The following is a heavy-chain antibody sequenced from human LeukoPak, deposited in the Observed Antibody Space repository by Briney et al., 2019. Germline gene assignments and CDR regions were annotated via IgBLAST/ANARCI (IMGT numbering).Heavy chain of an antibody. CDR3: ALSIAAAPWYFDY. Sequence: GGSLRLSCAASGFTFSSYAMSWVRQAPGKGLEWVSAISGSGGSTYYADSVKGRFTISRDNSKNTLYLQMNSLRAEDTAVYYCALSIAAAPWYFDYWGQGTLVTVSS. CDR2: ISGSGGST. V-gene: IGHV3-23*01. CDR1: GFTFSSYA. J-gene: IGHJ4*02. D-gene: IGHD6-13*01.